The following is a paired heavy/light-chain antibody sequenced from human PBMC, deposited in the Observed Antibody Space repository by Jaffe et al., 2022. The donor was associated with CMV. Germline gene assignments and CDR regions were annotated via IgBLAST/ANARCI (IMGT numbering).Heavy chain of an antibody. Sequence: EVQLVQSGTEVKKPGESLKISCETSGYRFTKYWIVWVRQMPGKGLEWMGIIYPGDSDTRYSPSFQGQVTISADKSTNTAYLQWDRLKAADTATYYCARMFDSNWGRALDFWGQGTMVIVSS. CDR3: ARMFDSNWGRALDF. J-gene: IGHJ3*01. CDR2: IYPGDSDT. V-gene: IGHV5-51*01. D-gene: IGHD3-10*02. CDR1: GYRFTKYW.
Light chain of an antibody. V-gene: IGKV3-11*01. CDR1: QSVGDY. CDR2: DIS. Sequence: EIVLTQSPATLSLSPGERATLSCRASQSVGDYLAWYQQKPGQAPRLLIYDISNRATGVPVRFSGSGSGTDFTLTIASLEPEDSAVYYCQHRYNWPGTFGQGTKVEIK. J-gene: IGKJ1*01. CDR3: QHRYNWPGT.